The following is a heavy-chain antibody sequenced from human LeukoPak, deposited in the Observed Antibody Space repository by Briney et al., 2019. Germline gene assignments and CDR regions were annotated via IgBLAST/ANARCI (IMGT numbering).Heavy chain of an antibody. V-gene: IGHV3-23*01. D-gene: IGHD6-19*01. CDR2: ISGSGGST. Sequence: GGSLRLSCAASGFTFSSYAMSWVRQAPGKGPEWVSAISGSGGSTYYADSVKGRFTISRDNSKNTLYLQMNSLRAEDTAVYYCARTLIRYSSGWYSDWGQGTLVTVSS. CDR1: GFTFSSYA. CDR3: ARTLIRYSSGWYSD. J-gene: IGHJ4*02.